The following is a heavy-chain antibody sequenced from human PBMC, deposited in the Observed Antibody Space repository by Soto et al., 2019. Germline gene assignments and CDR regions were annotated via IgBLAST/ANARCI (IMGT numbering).Heavy chain of an antibody. J-gene: IGHJ4*02. CDR1: GYTFTSYG. Sequence: ASVKVSCKASGYTFTSYGISWVRHAPGQGLEWMGWISAYNGNTNYAQKLQGRVTMTTDTSTSTAYMELRSLRAEDTAVYYCAKDTDSLKPYYFDYWGQGTPVTVSS. V-gene: IGHV1-18*01. CDR2: ISAYNGNT. CDR3: AKDTDSLKPYYFDY. D-gene: IGHD4-17*01.